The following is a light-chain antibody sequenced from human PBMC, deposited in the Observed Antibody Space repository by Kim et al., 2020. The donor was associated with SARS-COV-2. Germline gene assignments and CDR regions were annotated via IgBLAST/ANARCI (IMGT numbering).Light chain of an antibody. CDR1: NSGDKY. CDR2: QDK. Sequence: PGQPSGIACSGYNSGDKYVPRYQQKQGQYHVVVIYQDKHRTTGIPERYTGSNSGNTATLTLSGTQPMDEADYYCQAWDSSTHNYVFGAGTKVTVL. CDR3: QAWDSSTHNYV. J-gene: IGLJ1*01. V-gene: IGLV3-1*01.